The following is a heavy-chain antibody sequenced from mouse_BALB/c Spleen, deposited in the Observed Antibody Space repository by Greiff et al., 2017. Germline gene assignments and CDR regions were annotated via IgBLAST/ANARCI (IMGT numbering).Heavy chain of an antibody. CDR2: IYPGDGDT. V-gene: IGHV1-87*01. Sequence: VQLQQSGAELARPGASVKLSCKASGYTFTSYRMQWVKQRPGQGLEWIGAIYPGDGDTRYTQKFKGKATLTADKSSSTAYMQLSSLASEDSAVYYCARSGGNYPAFDYWGQGTTLTVSS. D-gene: IGHD2-1*01. CDR3: ARSGGNYPAFDY. CDR1: GYTFTSYR. J-gene: IGHJ2*01.